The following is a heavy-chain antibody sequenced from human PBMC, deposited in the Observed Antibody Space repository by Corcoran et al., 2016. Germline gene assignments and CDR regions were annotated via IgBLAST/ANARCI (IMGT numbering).Heavy chain of an antibody. CDR1: GFTFSRYR. CDR3: ARDRWEGTGMDV. CDR2: ISSSSSTI. D-gene: IGHD1-26*01. V-gene: IGHV3-48*04. J-gene: IGHJ6*02. Sequence: EVQLVESGGGLVQPGGSLRLSCAASGFTFSRYRLNWVRQAPGTGLEWVSYISSSSSTIYYADSVKGRFTISRDNAKNSLYLQRNSLRAEDTVVYYCARDRWEGTGMDVWGQGTTVTVSS.